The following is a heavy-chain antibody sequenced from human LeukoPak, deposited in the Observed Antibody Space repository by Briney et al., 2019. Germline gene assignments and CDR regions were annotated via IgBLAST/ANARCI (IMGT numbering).Heavy chain of an antibody. CDR2: IYHSGST. CDR1: GYSISSGYY. V-gene: IGHV4-38-2*02. D-gene: IGHD4-17*01. Sequence: SETLSLTCTVSGYSISSGYYWGWIRQPPGKGLEWIGSIYHSGSTYYNPSLKSRVTMSVDTSKNQFSLKLSSVTAADTAAYYCARDRPESSRLPATVMDVWGQGTTVTVSS. CDR3: ARDRPESSRLPATVMDV. J-gene: IGHJ6*02.